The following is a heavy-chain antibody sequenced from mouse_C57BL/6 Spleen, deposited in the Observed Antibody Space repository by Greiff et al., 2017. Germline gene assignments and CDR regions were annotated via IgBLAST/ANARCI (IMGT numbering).Heavy chain of an antibody. CDR1: GYSFTGYY. V-gene: IGHV1-43*01. CDR3: ARRDYGSSYGYWYFDV. CDR2: INPSTGGT. D-gene: IGHD1-1*01. J-gene: IGHJ1*03. Sequence: VQLQQSGPELVKPGASVKISCKASGYSFTGYYMHWVKQSSEKSLEWIGEINPSTGGTSYNQKFKGKATLTVDKSSSTAYMQLKSLTSEDSAVYYCARRDYGSSYGYWYFDVWGTGTTVTVSS.